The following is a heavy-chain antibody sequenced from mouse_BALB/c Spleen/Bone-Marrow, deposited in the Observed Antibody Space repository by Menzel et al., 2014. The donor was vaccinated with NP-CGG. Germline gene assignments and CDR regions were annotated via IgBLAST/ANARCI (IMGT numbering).Heavy chain of an antibody. Sequence: VKLMESGPGLVQPSQSLSTTCTVSNFSLTNYGVHWVRQSPGKGLEWLGVIWSGGSTDYNAAFISRLSIRKDNSKSQVFFKMNSLQANDTAIYYCARNPIRRDAMDYLSQGTSVAVSS. J-gene: IGHJ4*01. CDR2: IWSGGST. CDR3: ARNPIRRDAMDY. D-gene: IGHD2-12*01. V-gene: IGHV2-2*02. CDR1: NFSLTNYG.